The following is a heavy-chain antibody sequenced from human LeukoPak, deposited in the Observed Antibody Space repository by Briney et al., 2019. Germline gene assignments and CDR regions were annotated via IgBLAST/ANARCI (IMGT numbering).Heavy chain of an antibody. J-gene: IGHJ4*02. CDR3: AKGGSIAVAGTLDY. CDR2: ISWNSGSI. D-gene: IGHD6-19*01. V-gene: IGHV3-9*01. CDR1: GFTFDDYA. Sequence: GGSLRRSCAASGFTFDDYAMHWVRQAPGKGLEWVSGISWNSGSIDYADSVKGRFTISRDNAKNSLYLQMNSLRAEDTALYYCAKGGSIAVAGTLDYWGQGTLVTVSS.